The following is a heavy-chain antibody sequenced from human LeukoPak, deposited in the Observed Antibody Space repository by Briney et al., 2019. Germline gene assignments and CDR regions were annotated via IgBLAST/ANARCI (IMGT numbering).Heavy chain of an antibody. D-gene: IGHD1-14*01. Sequence: GGSLRLSCAASGFTFSSSWMSWVRQAPGKGLEWVANIKQDGSEKYYVDSVKGRFTISRDNAKNSLYLQMNSLRAEDTAVYYCESGSPYYYGIDVWGQGTTVTVSS. CDR1: GFTFSSSW. CDR3: ESGSPYYYGIDV. CDR2: IKQDGSEK. J-gene: IGHJ6*02. V-gene: IGHV3-7*01.